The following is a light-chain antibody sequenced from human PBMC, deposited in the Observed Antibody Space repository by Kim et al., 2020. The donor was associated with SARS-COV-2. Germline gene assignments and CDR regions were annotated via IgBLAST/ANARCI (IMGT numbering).Light chain of an antibody. CDR1: TSNIGSNT. CDR2: SNN. CDR3: AAWDDTLSGLYV. V-gene: IGLV1-44*01. Sequence: QPVLTQPPSASATPGQSVTISCSGSTSNIGSNTVEWFQQLPGTAPKLLIYSNNQRPSGVPDRFSASKSGTSASLAISGLQSDDEADYYCAAWDDTLSGLYVFGTGTKVTVL. J-gene: IGLJ1*01.